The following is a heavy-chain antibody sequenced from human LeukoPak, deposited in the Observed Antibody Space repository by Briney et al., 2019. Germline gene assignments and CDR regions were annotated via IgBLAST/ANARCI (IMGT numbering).Heavy chain of an antibody. CDR3: ARVVQQQLVLHYYYYMDV. D-gene: IGHD6-13*01. CDR2: ISSSGSTI. J-gene: IGHJ6*03. V-gene: IGHV3-11*01. Sequence: GGSLRLSCAASGFTFSDYYMSWIRQAPGKGLEWVSYISSSGSTIYYADSVKGRFPISRDNAKNSLYLQMNSLRAEDTAVYYCARVVQQQLVLHYYYYMDVWGKGTTVTVSS. CDR1: GFTFSDYY.